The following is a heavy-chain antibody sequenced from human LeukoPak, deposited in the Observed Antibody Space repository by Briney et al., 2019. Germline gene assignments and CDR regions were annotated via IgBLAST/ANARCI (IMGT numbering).Heavy chain of an antibody. CDR2: VYYSGSA. V-gene: IGHV4-30-4*07. CDR3: ARANYDFWSGYPGSPDY. CDR1: GGSISSGGYS. D-gene: IGHD3-3*01. Sequence: SETLSLTCAVSGGSISSGGYSWSWIRQAPGKGLEWIGYVYYSGSAYYNPSLKSRVTISVDTSKNQFSLKLSSVTAADTAVYYCARANYDFWSGYPGSPDYWGQGTLVTVSS. J-gene: IGHJ4*02.